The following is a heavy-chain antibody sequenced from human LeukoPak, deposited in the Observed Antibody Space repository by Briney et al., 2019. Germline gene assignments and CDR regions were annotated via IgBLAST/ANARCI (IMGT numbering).Heavy chain of an antibody. J-gene: IGHJ3*02. V-gene: IGHV4-34*01. Sequence: PSETLSLTCAVYGGSFSGYYWSWIRQPPGKGLEWIGEINHSGSTNYNPSLKSRVTISVDTSKNQFSLKLSSVTAADTAVYYCASLSTVTTPNGIYIWGQGTMVTVSS. CDR1: GGSFSGYY. D-gene: IGHD4-11*01. CDR2: INHSGST. CDR3: ASLSTVTTPNGIYI.